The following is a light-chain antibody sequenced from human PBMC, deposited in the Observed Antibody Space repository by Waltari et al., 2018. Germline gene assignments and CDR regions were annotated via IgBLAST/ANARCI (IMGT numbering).Light chain of an antibody. J-gene: IGKJ4*01. V-gene: IGKV3-11*01. CDR1: QSISAD. CDR2: DAS. CDR3: QQRRSWPLT. Sequence: DIVLTQSPATLSLSPGERATLSCRASQSISADLAWYQQRPGQAPRLLVYDASNRATGIPARFRGSGSGTDFTLTISSLAPEDFALYYCQQRRSWPLTFGGGTKVEIK.